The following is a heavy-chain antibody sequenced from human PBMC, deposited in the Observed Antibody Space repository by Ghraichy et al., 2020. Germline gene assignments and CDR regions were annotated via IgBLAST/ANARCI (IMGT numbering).Heavy chain of an antibody. D-gene: IGHD3-22*01. J-gene: IGHJ6*02. V-gene: IGHV3-23*01. CDR1: GFTFSTYA. Sequence: GGSLRLSCTASGFTFSTYAMSWVRQAPGKGLEWVSAISGGGGTTYYADSVKGRFTISRDNSKNTLYLQMSSLRAEDTAVYYCAKDSGYDSSGYLYYYYGMDVWGQGTTVTVSS. CDR3: AKDSGYDSSGYLYYYYGMDV. CDR2: ISGGGGTT.